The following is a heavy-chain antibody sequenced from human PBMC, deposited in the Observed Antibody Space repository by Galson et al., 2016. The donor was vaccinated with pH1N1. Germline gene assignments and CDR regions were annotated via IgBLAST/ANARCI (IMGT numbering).Heavy chain of an antibody. V-gene: IGHV3-33*01. D-gene: IGHD6-19*01. J-gene: IGHJ4*02. Sequence: SLRLSCAASGFTFNDYGMHWVRQAPGKGLEWVAVVWSDGNTKYYGGSVKGRFTISRDNSKNTLWLQMNGLAVGDTAVYYCAREAHRIGWQVLDFWGQGTLVTVSS. CDR2: VWSDGNTK. CDR3: AREAHRIGWQVLDF. CDR1: GFTFNDYG.